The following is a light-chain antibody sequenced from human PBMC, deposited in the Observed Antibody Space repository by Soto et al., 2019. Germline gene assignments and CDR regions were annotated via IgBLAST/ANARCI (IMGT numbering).Light chain of an antibody. CDR2: GAS. CDR3: QQHGQWPIT. Sequence: IALTQSPGTVSLSPGERATLSCRARQSVPNNYIAWYQHKPRQAPRLLIYGASRRATGIPDRFSGSGSGTDFTLTISSLEPEDFATYYCQQHGQWPITFGQGTRLEIK. J-gene: IGKJ5*01. CDR1: QSVPNNY. V-gene: IGKV3-20*01.